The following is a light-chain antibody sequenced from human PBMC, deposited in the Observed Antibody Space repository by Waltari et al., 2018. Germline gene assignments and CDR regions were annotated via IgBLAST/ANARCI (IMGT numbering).Light chain of an antibody. CDR3: GQGTHLYS. CDR2: QVS. Sequence: DVVMTQSPLSLPITPGQSAYISCRSSQSLVHSNGNTYLSWYQQKPGQPPRLLIYQVSNRYSGVPDRFSGSGAGTDFTLKISRVEAEDVGIYYCGQGTHLYSFGQGTKVEIK. V-gene: IGKV2-30*02. CDR1: QSLVHSNGNTY. J-gene: IGKJ2*03.